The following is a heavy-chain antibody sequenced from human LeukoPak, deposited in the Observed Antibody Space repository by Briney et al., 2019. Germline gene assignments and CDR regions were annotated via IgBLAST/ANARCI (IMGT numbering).Heavy chain of an antibody. CDR2: IIYDGTSQ. CDR3: ARSASSTTCQDY. Sequence: GGSLRLSCAASGFTFRDYAMHWVRQAPGKGLEWVAVIIYDGTSQYYADSVKGLFTISRDNSKNTLYLQMNSLRAEDTAVYYCARSASSTTCQDYWGQGTLVTVSS. J-gene: IGHJ4*02. CDR1: GFTFRDYA. D-gene: IGHD2-2*01. V-gene: IGHV3-30-3*01.